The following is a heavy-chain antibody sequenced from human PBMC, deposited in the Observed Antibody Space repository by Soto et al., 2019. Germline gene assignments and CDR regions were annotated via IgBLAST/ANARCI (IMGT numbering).Heavy chain of an antibody. CDR3: AADVRSGWFDFDY. CDR2: IVVGSGNT. D-gene: IGHD6-19*01. CDR1: GFTFTSSA. J-gene: IGHJ4*02. Sequence: ASVKVSCKASGFTFTSSAVQWVRQARGQRLEWIGWIVVGSGNTNYAQKFQERVTITRDMSTSTAYMELSSLRSEDTAVYYCAADVRSGWFDFDYWGQGTLVTVSS. V-gene: IGHV1-58*01.